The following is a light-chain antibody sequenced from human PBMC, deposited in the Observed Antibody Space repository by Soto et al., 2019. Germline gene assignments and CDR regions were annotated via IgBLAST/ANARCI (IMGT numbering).Light chain of an antibody. CDR1: QSVSSSY. V-gene: IGKV3-20*01. CDR2: GAS. Sequence: EIVLTQSPGTLSLSPGERATLSCRASQSVSSSYLAWYQQKPGQAPRLLIYGASSRATGIPDRFSGSGSGTDFTLTISRLEPEEFAVYYWQQYGRSPWTFGQGTKVEIK. CDR3: QQYGRSPWT. J-gene: IGKJ1*01.